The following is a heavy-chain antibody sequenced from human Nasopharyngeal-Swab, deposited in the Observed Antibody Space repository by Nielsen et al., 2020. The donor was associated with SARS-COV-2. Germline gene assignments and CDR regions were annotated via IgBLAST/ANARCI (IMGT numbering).Heavy chain of an antibody. CDR1: GGSFSGYY. CDR3: ARGNGAFDY. V-gene: IGHV4-34*01. CDR2: INHSGST. Sequence: SDTLSLTCAVYGGSFSGYYRSWIRQPPGKGLEWIGEINHSGSTNYNPSLKSRVTISVDTSKNQFSLKLSSVTAADTAVYYCARGNGAFDYWGQGTLVTVSS. D-gene: IGHD4-17*01. J-gene: IGHJ4*02.